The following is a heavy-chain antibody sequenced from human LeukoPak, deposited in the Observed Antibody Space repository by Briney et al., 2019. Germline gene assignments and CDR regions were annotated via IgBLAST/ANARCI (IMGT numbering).Heavy chain of an antibody. CDR3: ANLGDYGDYVLGSPHDFDY. CDR1: GFTFSNYG. V-gene: IGHV3-30*02. CDR2: ILYGGSNE. J-gene: IGHJ4*02. Sequence: GGSLRLSCAASGFTFSNYGMHWVRQAPGKGLEWVAFILYGGSNEYYADSVKGRFTISRDNSKNTLYLQMHSLRDEDTAVYYCANLGDYGDYVLGSPHDFDYWGQGTLVTVSS. D-gene: IGHD4-17*01.